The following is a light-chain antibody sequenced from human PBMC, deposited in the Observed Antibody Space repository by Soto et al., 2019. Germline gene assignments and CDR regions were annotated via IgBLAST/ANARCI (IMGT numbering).Light chain of an antibody. CDR2: GVS. J-gene: IGLJ2*01. CDR1: SSDVGRYSY. V-gene: IGLV2-8*01. CDR3: TSYAGSNNWVV. Sequence: QSALTQPPSASGSPGQSVTISCTGTSSDVGRYSYVSWYQQHPGKAPKLMIYGVSKRPSGVPDRFSGSKSGNAASLTVSGLQAEDEADYCCTSYAGSNNWVVFGGGTKLTVL.